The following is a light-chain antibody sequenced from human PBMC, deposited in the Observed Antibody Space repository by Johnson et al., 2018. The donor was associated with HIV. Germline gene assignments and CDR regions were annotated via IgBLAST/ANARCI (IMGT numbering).Light chain of an antibody. Sequence: QSVLTQPPSVSAAPGQKVTISCSGSSSNIGNNYVSWYQQLPGAAPKLLIFDNDKRPSGIPDRFSGSKSGTSATLGITGLQTGDEADYYCETWDSSLSGVFGTGCKVTVL. CDR3: ETWDSSLSGV. J-gene: IGLJ1*01. CDR2: DND. CDR1: SSNIGNNY. V-gene: IGLV1-51*01.